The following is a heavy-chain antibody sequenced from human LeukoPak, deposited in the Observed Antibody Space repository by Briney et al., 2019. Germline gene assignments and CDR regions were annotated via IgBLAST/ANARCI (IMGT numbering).Heavy chain of an antibody. J-gene: IGHJ4*02. Sequence: SGTLSLTCAVSGGSISSSNWWSWVRQPPGKGLEWIGEIYHSGSTNYNPSLKSRVTISVDKSKNQFSLKLSSVTAADTAAYYCARDDCSSTSCPGIEYWGQGTLVTVSS. CDR2: IYHSGST. V-gene: IGHV4-4*02. D-gene: IGHD2-2*01. CDR1: GGSISSSNW. CDR3: ARDDCSSTSCPGIEY.